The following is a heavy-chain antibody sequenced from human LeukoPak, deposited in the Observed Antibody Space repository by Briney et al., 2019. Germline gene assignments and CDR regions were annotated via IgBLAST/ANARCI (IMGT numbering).Heavy chain of an antibody. CDR3: ARDLNPPTYNWGNAFDI. Sequence: ASVKVSCKASGYTFTSYGISWVRQAPGQGLEWMGWIRAYNGNTNYAQKLQGRVTMTTDTSTSTAYMELRSLRSDDTAVYYCARDLNPPTYNWGNAFDIWGQGTMVTVSS. V-gene: IGHV1-18*01. CDR1: GYTFTSYG. CDR2: IRAYNGNT. D-gene: IGHD1-20*01. J-gene: IGHJ3*02.